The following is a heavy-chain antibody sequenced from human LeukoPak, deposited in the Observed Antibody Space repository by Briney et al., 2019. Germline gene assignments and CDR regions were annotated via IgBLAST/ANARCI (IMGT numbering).Heavy chain of an antibody. CDR1: GGSLSSSA. CDR3: ARYGAVGGHDAFDI. V-gene: IGHV1-69*13. D-gene: IGHD6-19*01. J-gene: IGHJ3*02. CDR2: IIPIFGTA. Sequence: ASETVSFKASGGSLSSSAISWVRQAPGPGLEWMGGIIPIFGTANYAQKFQGRVTITADESTSTAYMEQSSLRSEDTAVYYCARYGAVGGHDAFDIWGQGTMVTVSS.